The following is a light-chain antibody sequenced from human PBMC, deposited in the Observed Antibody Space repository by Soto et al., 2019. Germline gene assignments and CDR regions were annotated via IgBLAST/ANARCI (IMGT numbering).Light chain of an antibody. CDR3: QQYNKLLPTT. J-gene: IGKJ5*01. Sequence: IGETQSAATLCVYRGERAALSCRVSQSISNNLVWYQQQPAQAPRLLLYRTSTRATGIPPRFSGSASGTEFTLTLSRLQSADFALYYCQQYNKLLPTTFGQGTRLAVK. CDR1: QSISNN. V-gene: IGKV3-15*01. CDR2: RTS.